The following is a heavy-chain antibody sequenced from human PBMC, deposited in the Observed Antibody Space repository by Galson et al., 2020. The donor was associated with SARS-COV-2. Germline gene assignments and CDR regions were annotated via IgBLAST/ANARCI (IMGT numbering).Heavy chain of an antibody. J-gene: IGHJ4*02. CDR1: GFNSSSYW. V-gene: IGHV3-74*01. CDR3: ARGDMGNDYFDY. D-gene: IGHD7-27*01. CDR2: IYSEASST. Sequence: GGSLRLSCAASGFNSSSYWMHWVRQAPGKGLVWVSRIYSEASSTSYADSVKGRFTVSGDNAKNTLYLQMNSLRAEDTAVYYCARGDMGNDYFDYWGQGTLVTVSS.